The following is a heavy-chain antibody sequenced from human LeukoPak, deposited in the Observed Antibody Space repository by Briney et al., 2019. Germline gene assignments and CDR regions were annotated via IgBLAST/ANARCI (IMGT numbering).Heavy chain of an antibody. CDR1: GFTFSDYY. CDR2: ISSSGSTI. V-gene: IGHV3-11*01. CDR3: ATPYYYDSGNYIYSFDY. Sequence: GGSLRLSCAASGFTFSDYYMSWIRQAPGKGLEWVSYISSSGSTIYYADSVKGRFTISRDNAKNSLYLQMNSLRAEDTAVYYCATPYYYDSGNYIYSFDYWGQGTLVTVSS. J-gene: IGHJ4*02. D-gene: IGHD3-10*01.